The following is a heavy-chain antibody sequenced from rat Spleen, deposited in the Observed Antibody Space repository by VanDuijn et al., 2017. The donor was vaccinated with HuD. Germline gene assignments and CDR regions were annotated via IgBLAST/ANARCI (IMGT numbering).Heavy chain of an antibody. V-gene: IGHV5-31*01. CDR3: TSPGYPSDCYFEC. CDR1: GFTFKNYW. D-gene: IGHD1-4*01. Sequence: EVQLVESGGGLVQPGRSLKLSCVASGFTFKNYWMTWIRQAPTKGLEWVATISYNDSKTYYRDSEKGRFTISRDNAKSTLNLQRDSLRSEDTAIYYCTSPGYPSDCYFECWGPEAMVPVSS. J-gene: IGHJ1*01. CDR2: ISYNDSKT.